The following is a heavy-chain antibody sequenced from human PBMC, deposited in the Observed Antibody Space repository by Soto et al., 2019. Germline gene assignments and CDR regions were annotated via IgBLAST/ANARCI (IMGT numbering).Heavy chain of an antibody. D-gene: IGHD3-22*01. CDR3: AKDRHGSYYDSSGSLDY. Sequence: GGSLRLSCAASGFTFSSYAMHWVRQAPGKGLEWVAVISYDGSNKYYADSVKGRFTISRDNSKNTLYLQMNSLRAEDTAVYYCAKDRHGSYYDSSGSLDYWGQGTLVTVSS. CDR2: ISYDGSNK. CDR1: GFTFSSYA. V-gene: IGHV3-30*04. J-gene: IGHJ4*02.